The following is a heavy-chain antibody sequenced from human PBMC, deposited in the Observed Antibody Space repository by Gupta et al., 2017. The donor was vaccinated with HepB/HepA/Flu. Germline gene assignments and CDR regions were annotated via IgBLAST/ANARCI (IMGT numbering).Heavy chain of an antibody. CDR1: GFPLRTSGMR. J-gene: IGHJ4*02. D-gene: IGHD1-26*01. V-gene: IGHV2-70*04. Sequence: QVTFKEAGPALVKPKHTLPLTCPFSGFPLRTSGMRVSWIRQPPGKALEWLARIDWDDDKFYSTSLKTRLTISKDTSKNQVVLTMTNMDPVDTATYYCARSIVGATGVFDYWGQGTLVTVSS. CDR3: ARSIVGATGVFDY. CDR2: IDWDDDK.